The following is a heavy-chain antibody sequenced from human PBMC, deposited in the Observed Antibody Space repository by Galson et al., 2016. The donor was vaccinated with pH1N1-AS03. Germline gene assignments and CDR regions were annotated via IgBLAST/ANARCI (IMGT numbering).Heavy chain of an antibody. D-gene: IGHD6-13*01. V-gene: IGHV3-64*01. Sequence: SLRLSCAASGFTFSRDAMYWVRQAPGKGLEFVSAISSSGGSTYYANSVKDRFIISRDNSKNMLYLQMGSLRAEDKAVYYCERGDPVTAGGTGCDYWGQGTPVTVSS. J-gene: IGHJ4*02. CDR3: ERGDPVTAGGTGCDY. CDR2: ISSSGGST. CDR1: GFTFSRDA.